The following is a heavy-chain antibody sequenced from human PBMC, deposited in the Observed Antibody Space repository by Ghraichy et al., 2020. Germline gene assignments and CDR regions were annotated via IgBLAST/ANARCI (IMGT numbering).Heavy chain of an antibody. Sequence: ASVKVSCKASGYTFTGYYMHWVRQAPGQGLEWMGWINPNSGGTNYAQKFQGRVTMTRDTSISTAYMELSRLRSDDTAVYYCARPEGYCSGGSCYRLDYWGQGTLVTVSS. CDR1: GYTFTGYY. D-gene: IGHD2-15*01. CDR3: ARPEGYCSGGSCYRLDY. CDR2: INPNSGGT. J-gene: IGHJ4*02. V-gene: IGHV1-2*02.